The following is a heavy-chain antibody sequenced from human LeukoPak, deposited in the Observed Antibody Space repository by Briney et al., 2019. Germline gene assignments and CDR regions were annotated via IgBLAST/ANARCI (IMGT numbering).Heavy chain of an antibody. D-gene: IGHD1-1*01. J-gene: IGHJ4*02. CDR1: GFTVSSNY. CDR2: IYSGGST. V-gene: IGHV3-53*01. Sequence: GGSLRLSCAASGFTVSSNYMSWVRQAPGKGLEWVSVIYSGGSTYYADSVKGRFTISRDNAKNTLYLQMNSLRAEDTAVYYCARDRGERPFDYWGQGTLVTVSS. CDR3: ARDRGERPFDY.